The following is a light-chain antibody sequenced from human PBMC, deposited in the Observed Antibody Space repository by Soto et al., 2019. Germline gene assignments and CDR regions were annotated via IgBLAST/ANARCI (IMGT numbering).Light chain of an antibody. CDR1: QSVSRN. Sequence: EVVMTQSPATLSVSPGERATLSCRASQSVSRNLAWYQQRPGRAPRLLIYDASNRATNIPTRFSGSGFGTEFTLPISSLQSEDFAVYYCQQYNPCPMYIFGQGTKLEIK. CDR3: QQYNPCPMYI. V-gene: IGKV3-15*01. J-gene: IGKJ2*01. CDR2: DAS.